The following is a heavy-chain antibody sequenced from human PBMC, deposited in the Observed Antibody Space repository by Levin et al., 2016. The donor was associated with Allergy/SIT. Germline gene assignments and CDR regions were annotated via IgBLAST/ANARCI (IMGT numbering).Heavy chain of an antibody. J-gene: IGHJ3*01. D-gene: IGHD7-27*01. CDR2: ISSSGSAT. CDR3: ARDRWGFKAFDF. Sequence: RQAPGKGLEWISYISSSGSATYYADSVKGRFTISRDNAKNSVDLQMNSLRVEDTAIYYCARDRWGFKAFDFWGQGTMVTVSS. V-gene: IGHV3-11*01.